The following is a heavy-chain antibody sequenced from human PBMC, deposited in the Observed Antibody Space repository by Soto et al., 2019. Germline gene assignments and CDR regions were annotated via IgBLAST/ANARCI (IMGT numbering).Heavy chain of an antibody. Sequence: SETLSLTCTVSGGSISLYYWSWIRQPPGKGLDYIGYIYSSGSTNYNPSLKSRVTISVDTSKNQFSLKVTSVTAADTAVYYCARAPRSGPFDYWGQGTLVTVSS. CDR3: ARAPRSGPFDY. CDR1: GGSISLYY. V-gene: IGHV4-59*08. CDR2: IYSSGST. J-gene: IGHJ4*02. D-gene: IGHD3-10*01.